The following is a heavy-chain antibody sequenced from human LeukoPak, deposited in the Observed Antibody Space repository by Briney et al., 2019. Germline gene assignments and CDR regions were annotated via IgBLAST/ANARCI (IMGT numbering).Heavy chain of an antibody. CDR1: GFTFSNYW. Sequence: PGGSLRLSCAASGFTFSNYWMTWVRQAPGKGLEWVSYISSSSTIYYADSVKGRFTISRDNAKNSLYLQMNSLRAEDTAVYYCARDPLDYWGQGTLVTVSS. CDR3: ARDPLDY. V-gene: IGHV3-48*01. CDR2: ISSSSTI. J-gene: IGHJ4*02.